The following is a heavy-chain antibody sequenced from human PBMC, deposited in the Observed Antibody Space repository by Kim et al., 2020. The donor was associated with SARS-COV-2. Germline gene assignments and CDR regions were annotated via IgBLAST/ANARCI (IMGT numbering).Heavy chain of an antibody. J-gene: IGHJ4*02. Sequence: GGSLRLSCAASGFTFSSYSMNWVRQAPGKGLEWVSSISSSSSYIYYADSVKGRFTISRDNAKNSLYLQMNSLRAEDTAVYYCARIDSSGYPEGFDYWGQGTLVTVSS. V-gene: IGHV3-21*01. CDR3: ARIDSSGYPEGFDY. D-gene: IGHD3-22*01. CDR2: ISSSSSYI. CDR1: GFTFSSYS.